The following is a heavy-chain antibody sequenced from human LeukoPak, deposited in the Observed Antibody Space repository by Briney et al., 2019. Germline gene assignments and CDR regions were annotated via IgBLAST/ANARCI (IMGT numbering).Heavy chain of an antibody. CDR2: INPNSGGT. Sequence: ASVKVSCKASGYTFTGYYMHWVRQAPGQGLEWMGWINPNSGGTNYAQKFQGRVTITADESTSTAYMELSSLRSEDTAVYYCARPALDIVVVPAAMGDAFDIWGQGTMVTVSS. V-gene: IGHV1-2*02. CDR3: ARPALDIVVVPAAMGDAFDI. J-gene: IGHJ3*02. CDR1: GYTFTGYY. D-gene: IGHD2-2*01.